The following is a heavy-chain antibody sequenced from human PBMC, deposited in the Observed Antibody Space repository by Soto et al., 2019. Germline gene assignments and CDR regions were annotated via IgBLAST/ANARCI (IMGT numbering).Heavy chain of an antibody. J-gene: IGHJ5*02. CDR1: GGSISSYY. CDR2: IYYSGST. D-gene: IGHD6-13*01. CDR3: ARDRAAAALFDP. Sequence: SETLSLTCTVSGGSISSYYWSWIRQPPGKGLEWIGYIYYSGSTNYNPSLKSRVTISVDTSKNQFSLKLSSVTAADTAVYYCARDRAAAALFDPWGQGTLVPVSS. V-gene: IGHV4-59*01.